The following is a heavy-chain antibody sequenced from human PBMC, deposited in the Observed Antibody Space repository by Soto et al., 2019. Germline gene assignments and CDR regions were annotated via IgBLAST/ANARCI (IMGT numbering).Heavy chain of an antibody. CDR1: GGSFSGYY. CDR2: INHSGST. CDR3: ARGAGTTTNWFDP. D-gene: IGHD1-1*01. V-gene: IGHV4-34*01. J-gene: IGHJ5*02. Sequence: PSETLSLTCAVYGGSFSGYYWSWIRQPPGKGLEWIGEINHSGSTNYNPSLKSRVTISVDTSKNQFSLKLSSVTAADTAVYYCARGAGTTTNWFDPWGQGTRVTVSS.